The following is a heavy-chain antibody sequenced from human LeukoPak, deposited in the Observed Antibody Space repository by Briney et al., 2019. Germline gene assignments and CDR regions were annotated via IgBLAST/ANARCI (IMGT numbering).Heavy chain of an antibody. CDR2: IDGSSSHI. CDR3: ARGYCGGDCYGD. V-gene: IGHV3-21*01. J-gene: IGHJ1*01. Sequence: GGSLRLSCAASGFSFSNYAMNWVRRAPGKGLEWVSSIDGSSSHIYYADSVKGRFTISRDNTKSSLYLQMNSLRVEDMAVYYCARGYCGGDCYGDWGQGTLVTVSS. CDR1: GFSFSNYA. D-gene: IGHD2-21*02.